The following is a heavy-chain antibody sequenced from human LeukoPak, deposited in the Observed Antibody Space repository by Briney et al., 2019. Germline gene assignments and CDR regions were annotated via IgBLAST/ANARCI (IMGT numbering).Heavy chain of an antibody. Sequence: ASVKVSCKASGYTFTGYYIHWVRHPPAQGFEWMGWINPNSDVTTYAQKLQGRVTMTRDTSISTAYMELTNLRSDDTAVYYCAKVLGVASAGGVYFEYWGQGTLVTVSS. V-gene: IGHV1-2*02. D-gene: IGHD6-13*01. CDR3: AKVLGVASAGGVYFEY. CDR2: INPNSDVT. J-gene: IGHJ4*02. CDR1: GYTFTGYY.